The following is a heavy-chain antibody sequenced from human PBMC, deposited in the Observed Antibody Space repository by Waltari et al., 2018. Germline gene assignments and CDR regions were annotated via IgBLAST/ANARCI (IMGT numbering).Heavy chain of an antibody. J-gene: IGHJ6*02. CDR1: GGSISSYY. V-gene: IGHV4-59*01. CDR2: IYYSGST. Sequence: QVQLQESGPGLVKPSETLSLTCTVSGGSISSYYWSWIRQPPGKGLEWIGYIYYSGSTNYNPARKSRVTISVDTSKNQFSLKLSSVTAADTAVYYCARDSGPYYYYYGMDVWGQGTTVTVSS. CDR3: ARDSGPYYYYYGMDV.